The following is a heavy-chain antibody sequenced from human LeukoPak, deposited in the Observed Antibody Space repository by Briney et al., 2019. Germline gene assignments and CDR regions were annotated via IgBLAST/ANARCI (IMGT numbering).Heavy chain of an antibody. J-gene: IGHJ3*02. D-gene: IGHD3-22*01. CDR1: GFTFSSCG. Sequence: PGGSLRLSCAASGFTFSSCGMHWVRQAPGKGLEWVAVISFDGSNKYCADSVKGRFTISRDNSKNMLYLQLNSLRAEDTAVFYCARDDTLGYDSSGYYYVSAFDIWGQGTMVTVSS. V-gene: IGHV3-30*03. CDR2: ISFDGSNK. CDR3: ARDDTLGYDSSGYYYVSAFDI.